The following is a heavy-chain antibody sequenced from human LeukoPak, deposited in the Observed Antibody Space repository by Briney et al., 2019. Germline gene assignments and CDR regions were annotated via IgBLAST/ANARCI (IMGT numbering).Heavy chain of an antibody. CDR2: IYPGDSDT. V-gene: IGHV5-51*01. CDR3: ARLLGVGVGVTAMFDY. D-gene: IGHD1-26*01. J-gene: IGHJ4*02. CDR1: GYSFTSYW. Sequence: GESLKISCQGFGYSFTSYWIGWVRQMPGKGLEWMGIIYPGDSDTRYSPSFQGQVTISVDKSISTAYLQWSSLKASDTAMYYCARLLGVGVGVTAMFDYWRQGTLVPVPS.